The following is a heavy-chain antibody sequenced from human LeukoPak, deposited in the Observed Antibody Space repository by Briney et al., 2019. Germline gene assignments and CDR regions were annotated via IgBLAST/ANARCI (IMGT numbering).Heavy chain of an antibody. CDR2: ISYDGSKK. V-gene: IGHV3-30*04. CDR3: ARGLVVSGYVSAVDI. J-gene: IGHJ3*02. CDR1: GFTFSSYA. Sequence: GGSLRLSCAASGFTFSSYAMHWVRQAPGKGLEWVAVISYDGSKKYYADSVKGRFTISRDNAKNTLYLQMNTLRAEDTAVYYCARGLVVSGYVSAVDIWGQGTMVTVSS. D-gene: IGHD2-2*01.